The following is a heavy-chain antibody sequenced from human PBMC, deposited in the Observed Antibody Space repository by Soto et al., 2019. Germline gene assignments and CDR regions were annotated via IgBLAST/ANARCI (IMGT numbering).Heavy chain of an antibody. J-gene: IGHJ5*02. V-gene: IGHV4-59*08. CDR1: GGSLSSYY. CDR3: ARRDGSCFDP. Sequence: PSETLSLTCTVSGGSLSSYYWSWIRQPPGKGLEWIGYIYYSGSTNYNPSLKSRVTISVDTSKNQFSLKLSSVTAADTAVYYCARRDGSCFDPWGQGTLVTVSS. CDR2: IYYSGST.